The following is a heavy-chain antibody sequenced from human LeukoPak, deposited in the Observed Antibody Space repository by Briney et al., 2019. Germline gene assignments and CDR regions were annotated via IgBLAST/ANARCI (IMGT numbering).Heavy chain of an antibody. CDR3: ARGRARGEMVPGY. CDR2: IYYTGRT. CDR1: GGSISSSAYH. J-gene: IGHJ4*02. Sequence: QVQLQESGPGLVQPSQTLSLTCSVSGGSISSSAYHWSWFRQHPGKGLEWIGYIYYTGRTYYSPSLKSRVTISVDTSKNQFSLKLSSVTAADTAVYYCARGRARGEMVPGYWGQGTLVTVSS. D-gene: IGHD3-10*01. V-gene: IGHV4-31*03.